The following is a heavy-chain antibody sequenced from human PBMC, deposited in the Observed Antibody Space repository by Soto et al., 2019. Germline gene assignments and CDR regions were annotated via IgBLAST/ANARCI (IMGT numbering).Heavy chain of an antibody. CDR3: ARDCLGPMQLWFGEFNYYYGMDV. Sequence: EVPLVESGGGLVKPGGSLRLSCAASGFTFSSYSMNWVRQAPGKGLEWVSSISSSSSYIYYADSVKGRFTISRDNAKNSLYLQMNSLRAEDTAVYYCARDCLGPMQLWFGEFNYYYGMDVWGQGTTVTVSS. V-gene: IGHV3-21*01. D-gene: IGHD3-10*01. J-gene: IGHJ6*02. CDR1: GFTFSSYS. CDR2: ISSSSSYI.